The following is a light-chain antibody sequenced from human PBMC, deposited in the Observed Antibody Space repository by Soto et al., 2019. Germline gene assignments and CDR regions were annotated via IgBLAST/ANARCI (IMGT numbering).Light chain of an antibody. V-gene: IGLV2-23*01. Sequence: QSALTQPASVSGSPGQSITVSCTGTSSDLGSYNLVSWYQQHPGKAPKLMIYEGSKRPSGVSNRFSASKSGNTASLTISGLQAEDEADYFCCSYAGRGPFYVLGSGTKVT. CDR3: CSYAGRGPFYV. J-gene: IGLJ1*01. CDR2: EGS. CDR1: SSDLGSYNL.